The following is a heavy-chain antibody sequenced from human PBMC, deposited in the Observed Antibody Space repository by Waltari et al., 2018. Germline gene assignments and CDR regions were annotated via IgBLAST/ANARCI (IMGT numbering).Heavy chain of an antibody. CDR2: VNPNSGGT. J-gene: IGHJ4*02. CDR1: GYTFTGYY. Sequence: QVQLVQSGAEVKKPGASVKVSCKASGYTFTGYYMHWVRQAPGKGLECMGRVNPNSGGTNYAQKFQGRVTMTRDTSISTAYMELSRLRSDDTAVYYCARDPGGGYDWGDYWGQGTLVTVSS. V-gene: IGHV1-2*06. D-gene: IGHD5-12*01. CDR3: ARDPGGGYDWGDY.